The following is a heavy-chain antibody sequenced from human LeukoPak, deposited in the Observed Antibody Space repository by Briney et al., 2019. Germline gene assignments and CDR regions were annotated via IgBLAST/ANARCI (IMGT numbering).Heavy chain of an antibody. Sequence: ASVKVSCMASGYTFTGYYMHWVRQAPGQGLEWMGWINPNSGGTNYAQKFQGRVTMTRDTSISTAYMELSRLRSDDTAVYYCARAGLVWFGELRVFDPWGQGTLVTVSS. CDR1: GYTFTGYY. CDR3: ARAGLVWFGELRVFDP. D-gene: IGHD3-10*01. V-gene: IGHV1-2*02. J-gene: IGHJ5*02. CDR2: INPNSGGT.